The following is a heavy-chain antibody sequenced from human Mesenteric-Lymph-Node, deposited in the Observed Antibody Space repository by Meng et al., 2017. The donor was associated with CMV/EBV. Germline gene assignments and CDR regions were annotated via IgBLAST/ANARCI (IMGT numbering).Heavy chain of an antibody. V-gene: IGHV1-2*02. Sequence: ASVKVSCKASGYTFTSYDINWVRQAPGQGLEWMGWIDPYNGGTNYAQMFQGRVTMTRDTSINTVYMELSRLTSDDTAAYYCARVGDCGTSSCGPWGQGTPVTVSS. CDR3: ARVGDCGTSSCGP. D-gene: IGHD2-21*01. CDR2: IDPYNGGT. CDR1: GYTFTSYD. J-gene: IGHJ5*02.